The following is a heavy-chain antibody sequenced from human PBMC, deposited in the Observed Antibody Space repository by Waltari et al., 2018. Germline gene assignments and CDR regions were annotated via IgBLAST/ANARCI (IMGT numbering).Heavy chain of an antibody. V-gene: IGHV3-48*03. J-gene: IGHJ6*03. CDR3: ARDPRPTDYYFYMDV. CDR2: ISSDSETI. D-gene: IGHD1-1*01. Sequence: EAQLVESGGNLVQPGRSLRLSCVGSGCSPNGYGRNWVRQAPGKGLEWISYISSDSETIYYADSVRGRFTVSRDTARSALFLQMDSLSAEDSATYFCARDPRPTDYYFYMDVWGKGTTVTVSS. CDR1: GCSPNGYG.